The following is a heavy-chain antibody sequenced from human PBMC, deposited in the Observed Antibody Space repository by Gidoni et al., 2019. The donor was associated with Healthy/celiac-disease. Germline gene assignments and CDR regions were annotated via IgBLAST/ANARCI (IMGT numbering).Heavy chain of an antibody. D-gene: IGHD2-21*02. CDR3: ARDLGVVTALEGWGY. CDR1: GGSISSYY. J-gene: IGHJ4*02. V-gene: IGHV4-4*07. CDR2: IYTSGST. Sequence: QVQLQESGPGLVTPSETLSLTCTVPGGSISSYYWSWIRQPAGKGLEWIGRIYTSGSTNYNPSLKSRDTMSVDTSKNQFSLKLSSVTAADTAVYYCARDLGVVTALEGWGYWGQGTLVTVSS.